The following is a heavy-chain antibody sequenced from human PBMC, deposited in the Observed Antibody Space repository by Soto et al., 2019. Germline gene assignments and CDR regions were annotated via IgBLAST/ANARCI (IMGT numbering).Heavy chain of an antibody. V-gene: IGHV1-69*12. CDR2: IIPIFGTA. CDR3: ARSLGLEYYYGMDV. D-gene: IGHD1-1*01. J-gene: IGHJ6*02. CDR1: GGTFSTYA. Sequence: QVQLVQSGAEVKKPGSSVMVSCKASGGTFSTYAISWVRQAPGQGLEWMGGIIPIFGTASYAQKVQGRGPMTADESTSTAYMELRSLTSEDTAVYYCARSLGLEYYYGMDVWGQGATVTVSS.